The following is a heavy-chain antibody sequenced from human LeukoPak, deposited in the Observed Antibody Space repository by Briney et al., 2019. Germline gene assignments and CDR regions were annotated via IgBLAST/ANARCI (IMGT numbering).Heavy chain of an antibody. D-gene: IGHD3-3*01. J-gene: IGHJ5*02. CDR3: AREGIGGNNWFDP. CDR1: GGSISSSSYY. Sequence: SETLSLTCTVSGGSISSSSYYWGWIRQPPGKGLEWIGSIYYSGSTYYNPSLKSRVTISVDTSKNQFSLELSSVTAADTAVYYCAREGIGGNNWFDPWGQGTLVTVSS. V-gene: IGHV4-39*02. CDR2: IYYSGST.